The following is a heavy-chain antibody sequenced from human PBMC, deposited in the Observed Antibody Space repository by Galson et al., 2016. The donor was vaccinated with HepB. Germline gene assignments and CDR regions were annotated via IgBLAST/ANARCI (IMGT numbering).Heavy chain of an antibody. V-gene: IGHV3-23*01. CDR3: AKEQGTDEGWFGESDY. CDR2: VSASGHRT. J-gene: IGHJ4*02. D-gene: IGHD3-10*01. CDR1: GFAFNTYA. Sequence: SLRLSCAASGFAFNTYALDWVRQAPGKGLEWVSAVSASGHRTYYADSVKGRFTISRDNSKNTLYLQMDSLRADDTAIYYCAKEQGTDEGWFGESDYWGQGTRVTVSS.